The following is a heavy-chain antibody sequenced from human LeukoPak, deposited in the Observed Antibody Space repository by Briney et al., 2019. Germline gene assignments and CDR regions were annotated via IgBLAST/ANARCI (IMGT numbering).Heavy chain of an antibody. CDR3: ARGRGTAARRYYYMDV. Sequence: ASVKVSCKASGYTFTSYDINWVRQATGRGLEWMGWMNPNSGNTGYAQKFQGRVTMTRNTSISTAYMELSSLRSEDTAVYYCARGRGTAARRYYYMDVWGKGTTVTVS. D-gene: IGHD6-6*01. V-gene: IGHV1-8*01. CDR1: GYTFTSYD. CDR2: MNPNSGNT. J-gene: IGHJ6*03.